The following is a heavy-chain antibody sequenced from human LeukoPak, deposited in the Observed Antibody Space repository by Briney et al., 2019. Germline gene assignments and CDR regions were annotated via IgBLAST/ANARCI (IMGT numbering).Heavy chain of an antibody. D-gene: IGHD6-13*01. V-gene: IGHV4-34*01. J-gene: IGHJ4*02. CDR3: ARASSSSWYPDFDC. CDR2: INHSGST. Sequence: SETLSLTCAVYGGSFSGYYWSWIRQPPGKGLEWIGEINHSGSTNYNPSLKSRVTISVDTSKNQFSLKLSSVTAADTAVYYCARASSSSWYPDFDCWGQGTLVTVSS. CDR1: GGSFSGYY.